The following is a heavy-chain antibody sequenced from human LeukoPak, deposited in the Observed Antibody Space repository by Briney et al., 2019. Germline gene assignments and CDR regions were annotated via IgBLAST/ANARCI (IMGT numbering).Heavy chain of an antibody. CDR2: INHSGST. Sequence: SSVTLSLTCAVYGGSFSGYYWSWIRQPPGKGLEWIGEINHSGSTNYNPSLKSRVTISVDTSKNQFSLKLSSVTAADTAVYYCAREKIPAAGPRGYFDYRGQGTLVTVSS. CDR1: GGSFSGYY. D-gene: IGHD6-13*01. V-gene: IGHV4-34*01. J-gene: IGHJ4*02. CDR3: AREKIPAAGPRGYFDY.